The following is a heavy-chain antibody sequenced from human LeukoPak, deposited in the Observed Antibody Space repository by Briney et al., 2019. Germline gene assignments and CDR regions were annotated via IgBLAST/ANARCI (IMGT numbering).Heavy chain of an antibody. CDR1: GFTFSSYG. D-gene: IGHD1-26*01. Sequence: GRSLRLSCAASGFTFSSYGMHWVRQAPGKGLEWVAVISYDGSNKYYADSVKGRFTISRDNSKNTLYLQMNSLRAEDTAVYYCAKDLEGGSYYETDYWGQGTLVTVSS. J-gene: IGHJ4*02. CDR2: ISYDGSNK. CDR3: AKDLEGGSYYETDY. V-gene: IGHV3-30*18.